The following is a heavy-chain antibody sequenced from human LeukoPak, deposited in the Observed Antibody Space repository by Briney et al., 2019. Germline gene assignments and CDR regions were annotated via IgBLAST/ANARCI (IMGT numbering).Heavy chain of an antibody. CDR3: AREGEALLWFGEVYYYYYYGMDV. Sequence: GGSLRLSCAASGFTFSSYWMSWVRQAPGEGLEWVANIKQDGSEKYYVDSVKGRFTISRDNAKNSLYLQMNSLRAEDTAVYYCAREGEALLWFGEVYYYYYYGMDVWGQGTTVTVSS. D-gene: IGHD3-10*01. CDR2: IKQDGSEK. J-gene: IGHJ6*02. CDR1: GFTFSSYW. V-gene: IGHV3-7*01.